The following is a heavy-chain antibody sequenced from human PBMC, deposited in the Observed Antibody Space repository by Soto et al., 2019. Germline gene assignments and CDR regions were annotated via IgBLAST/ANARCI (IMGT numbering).Heavy chain of an antibody. CDR2: IWYAGSNK. J-gene: IGHJ3*02. Sequence: QVQLVESGGGVVQPGRSLRLSCAASGFTFSSYGMHWVRQAPGKGLEWVAVIWYAGSNKYYADSVKGRFTISRDNSKNTLYLQMNSLRAEDTAVYYCARDRGPHGVYDAFDIWGQGTMVTVSS. CDR1: GFTFSSYG. D-gene: IGHD4-17*01. V-gene: IGHV3-33*01. CDR3: ARDRGPHGVYDAFDI.